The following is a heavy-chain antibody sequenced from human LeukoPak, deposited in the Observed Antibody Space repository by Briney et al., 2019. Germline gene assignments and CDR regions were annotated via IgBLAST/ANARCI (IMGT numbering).Heavy chain of an antibody. CDR2: ISYDGSKK. CDR1: GFTFSSYA. V-gene: IGHV3-30-3*01. D-gene: IGHD4-17*01. Sequence: PGRSLRLSCAASGFTFSSYAMHWVRQAPAKGLEWVAVISYDGSKKYDADTVKGRFTISRDNSKNTLYLQMNSLRAEDTAVYYCARDDYGARMDYFAYWGQGTLVTVSS. CDR3: ARDDYGARMDYFAY. J-gene: IGHJ4*02.